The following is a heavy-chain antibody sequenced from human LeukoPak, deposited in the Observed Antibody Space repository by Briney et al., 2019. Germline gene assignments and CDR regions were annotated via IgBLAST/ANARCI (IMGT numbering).Heavy chain of an antibody. Sequence: SETLSLTCAVYSGSFSGYYWSWIRQPPGKGLEWIGEINHSGSTNYNPSLESRVTISVDTSKNQFSLKLSSVTAADTAMYYCASTTVVIAASWFDPWGQGTLVTVSS. D-gene: IGHD2-15*01. CDR1: SGSFSGYY. V-gene: IGHV4-34*01. CDR3: ASTTVVIAASWFDP. J-gene: IGHJ5*02. CDR2: INHSGST.